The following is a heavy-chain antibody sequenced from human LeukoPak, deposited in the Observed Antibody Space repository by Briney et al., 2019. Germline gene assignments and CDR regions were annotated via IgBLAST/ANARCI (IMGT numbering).Heavy chain of an antibody. CDR1: GGSISSSSYY. CDR2: IYYSGST. J-gene: IGHJ4*02. CDR3: ATGVHGITAAGDYYFDY. Sequence: SETLSLTCTVSGGSISSSSYYWGWIRQPPGKGLEWIGSIYYSGSTYYNPSLKSRVTISVDTSNNQFSLKLSSVTAADTAVYYCATGVHGITAAGDYYFDYWGQGTLVTVSS. D-gene: IGHD6-13*01. V-gene: IGHV4-39*07.